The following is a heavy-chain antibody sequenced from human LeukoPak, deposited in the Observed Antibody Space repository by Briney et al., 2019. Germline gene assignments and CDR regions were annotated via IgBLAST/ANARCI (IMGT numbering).Heavy chain of an antibody. Sequence: GGSLRLSCAASGFTFSSSAMSWVRQAPGKGLEWVSGISGSGGTTHYADSVKGRFAISRDNSKSTLYLQMNSLRAEDTAIYYCAKDGKTRNWNYYQAKAVDWGQGPLVTVSS. D-gene: IGHD1-7*01. CDR3: AKDGKTRNWNYYQAKAVD. J-gene: IGHJ4*02. CDR1: GFTFSSSA. V-gene: IGHV3-23*01. CDR2: ISGSGGTT.